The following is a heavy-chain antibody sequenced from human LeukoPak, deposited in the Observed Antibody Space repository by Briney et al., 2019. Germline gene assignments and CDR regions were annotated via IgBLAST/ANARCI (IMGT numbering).Heavy chain of an antibody. Sequence: PSETLSLTCTVSGGSISSYYWTWIRRPPGKGLEWIGYIYYSGSTKYNPSLKSRVTISVDTSKKQFSLKLSSVTAADTAMYYCARAVAGTSWLDPWGQGTLVTVSP. V-gene: IGHV4-59*08. CDR1: GGSISSYY. D-gene: IGHD6-19*01. J-gene: IGHJ5*02. CDR2: IYYSGST. CDR3: ARAVAGTSWLDP.